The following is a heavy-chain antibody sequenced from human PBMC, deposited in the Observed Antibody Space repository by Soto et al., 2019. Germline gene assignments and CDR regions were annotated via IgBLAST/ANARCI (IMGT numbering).Heavy chain of an antibody. D-gene: IGHD2-21*02. V-gene: IGHV4-59*01. Sequence: SETLSLTCTVSGGSISGYYWSWIRQPPGKGLEWIGYMYNTGSTVYNPSFKSRVTISVDTSKSQPPLRLNSVTAADTAVYYCARDLWGYCGTDCYPLDVWGQGTTVTVSS. J-gene: IGHJ6*02. CDR2: MYNTGST. CDR1: GGSISGYY. CDR3: ARDLWGYCGTDCYPLDV.